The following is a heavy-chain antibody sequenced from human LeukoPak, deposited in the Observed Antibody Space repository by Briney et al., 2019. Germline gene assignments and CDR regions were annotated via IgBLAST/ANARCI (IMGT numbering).Heavy chain of an antibody. Sequence: PGGSLKLSCAASGVIFSGSAMHWVRQASGKGLEWVGRIRSKANSYATAYAASVKGRFTISRDDSKNTAYLQMNSLKTEDTAVYYCTREVGATTYVYWGQGTLVTVSS. J-gene: IGHJ4*02. CDR3: TREVGATTYVY. CDR2: IRSKANSYAT. CDR1: GVIFSGSA. D-gene: IGHD1-26*01. V-gene: IGHV3-73*01.